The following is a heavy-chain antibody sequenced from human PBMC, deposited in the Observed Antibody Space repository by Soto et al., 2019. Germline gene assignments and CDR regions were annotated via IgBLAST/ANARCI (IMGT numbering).Heavy chain of an antibody. J-gene: IGHJ4*02. CDR3: ATPPGYYFDY. CDR1: RGGIGRGAYY. Sequence: PSETLPLTSTGSRGGIGRGAYYWIGMRQHPGKGLEWIGYIAYSGITYYKPSLKSRVTISVDTSKNQSSLKLSSVPAADTAVYSRATPPGYYFDYWGQGTLVTVSS. CDR2: IAYSGIT. V-gene: IGHV4-31*03.